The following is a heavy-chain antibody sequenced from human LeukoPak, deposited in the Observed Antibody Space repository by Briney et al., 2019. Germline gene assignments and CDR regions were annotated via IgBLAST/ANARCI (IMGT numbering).Heavy chain of an antibody. D-gene: IGHD3-22*01. J-gene: IGHJ4*02. V-gene: IGHV3-74*01. CDR3: ASTYYYDRSGYAGY. CDR1: GFTFSSYS. Sequence: GGSLRLSCAASGFTFSSYSMNWVRQAPGRGLLWVSRINSDGSITSYADSVKGRFTISRDNRKNTLYLQMDSLGVEDTAVYYCASTYYYDRSGYAGYWGQGTLVTVSS. CDR2: INSDGSIT.